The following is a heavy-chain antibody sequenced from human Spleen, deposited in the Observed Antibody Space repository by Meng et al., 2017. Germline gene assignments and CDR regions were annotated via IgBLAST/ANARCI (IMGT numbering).Heavy chain of an antibody. CDR3: ARRYYYNSGYYFDY. J-gene: IGHJ4*02. D-gene: IGHD3-22*01. V-gene: IGHV1-2*05. CDR1: GYAFSGYF. CDR2: INPSSGDT. Sequence: ASVKVSCKASGYAFSGYFMHWVRQAPGQGLEWMGRINPSSGDTNYAQKFQGRVTISADKSISTAYLQWSSLKASDTGMYYCARRYYYNSGYYFDYWGQGTLVTVSS.